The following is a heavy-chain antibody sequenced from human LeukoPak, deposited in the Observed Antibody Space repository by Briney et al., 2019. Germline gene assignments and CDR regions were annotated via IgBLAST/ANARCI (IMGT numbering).Heavy chain of an antibody. CDR1: GGSFSGYY. Sequence: PSETLSLTCAVYGGSFSGYYWSWIRQPPGKGLEWIGEINHSGSTNYNPSLKSRVTISVDTSKNQFSLKLSSVTAADTAVYYCARGNADIVVVVAAKATLYFDYWGQGTLVTVSS. D-gene: IGHD2-15*01. CDR2: INHSGST. V-gene: IGHV4-34*01. CDR3: ARGNADIVVVVAAKATLYFDY. J-gene: IGHJ4*02.